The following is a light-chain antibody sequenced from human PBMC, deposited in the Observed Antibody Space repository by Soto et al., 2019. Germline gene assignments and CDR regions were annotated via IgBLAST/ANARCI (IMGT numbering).Light chain of an antibody. V-gene: IGLV1-44*01. CDR2: SNH. CDR1: SSNMGSNT. CDR3: GAWDDSLNGHVV. J-gene: IGLJ2*01. Sequence: QSVLTQPPSASGTPGQRATISCSGSSSNMGSNTVNWYQQLPGTAPKLLIYSNHQRPSGVPDRFSGSKSGTSASLAISGLQSEDEADYYCGAWDDSLNGHVVFGGGTKLTVL.